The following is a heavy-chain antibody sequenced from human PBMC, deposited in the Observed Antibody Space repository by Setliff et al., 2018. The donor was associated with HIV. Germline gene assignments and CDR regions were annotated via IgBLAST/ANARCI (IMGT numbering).Heavy chain of an antibody. CDR2: IIPVFGSA. D-gene: IGHD1-26*01. Sequence: GASVKVSCKASGGTFSTSAISWVRQAPGRGLEWMGGIIPVFGSAHYAQKFQGRVTITTDESTSTAYMELRSLRSDDTAVYYCARVLWELPQGDYWGQGTLVTVSS. J-gene: IGHJ4*02. CDR1: GGTFSTSA. V-gene: IGHV1-69*05. CDR3: ARVLWELPQGDY.